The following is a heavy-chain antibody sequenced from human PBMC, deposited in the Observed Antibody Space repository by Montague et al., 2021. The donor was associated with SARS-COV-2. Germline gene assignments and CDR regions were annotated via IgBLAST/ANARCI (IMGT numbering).Heavy chain of an antibody. CDR1: GGSISSSSYY. CDR3: ARREDYYGSGSYPN. CDR2: IYYSRGT. V-gene: IGHV4-39*01. J-gene: IGHJ4*02. Sequence: SETLSLTCTVSGGSISSSSYYWGWIRQPPGKGLEWIGSIYYSRGTYYNPSLKSRVTIFVDTSKNQFSLKLSSVTAADTAVYYCARREDYYGSGSYPNWGQGTLVTVSS. D-gene: IGHD3-10*01.